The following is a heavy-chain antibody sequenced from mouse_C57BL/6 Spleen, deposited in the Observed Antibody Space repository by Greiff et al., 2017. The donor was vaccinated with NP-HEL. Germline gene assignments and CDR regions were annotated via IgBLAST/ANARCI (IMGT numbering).Heavy chain of an antibody. CDR2: ISSGGSYT. D-gene: IGHD1-1*01. CDR3: ARKFITTVVATRSFDY. CDR1: GFTFSSYG. V-gene: IGHV5-6*01. J-gene: IGHJ2*01. Sequence: VQLKESGGDLVKPGGSLKLSCAASGFTFSSYGMSWVRQTPDKRLEWVATISSGGSYTYYPDSVKGRFTISRDNAKNTLYLQMSSLKSEDTAMYYCARKFITTVVATRSFDYWGQGTTLTVSS.